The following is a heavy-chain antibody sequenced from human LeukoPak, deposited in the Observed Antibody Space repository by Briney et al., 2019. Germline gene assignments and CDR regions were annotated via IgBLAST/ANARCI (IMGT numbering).Heavy chain of an antibody. V-gene: IGHV1-18*01. J-gene: IGHJ5*02. CDR3: ARDEALSPSSPNWFDP. Sequence: ASVKVSCKASGYTFTRYGINWVRQAPGQGLELMGWISAYRGDTNYAQKVQGRVTMTTDTSTSTACMELRSLRSDDTAVYYCARDEALSPSSPNWFDPWGQGTLVTVSS. D-gene: IGHD2-2*01. CDR2: ISAYRGDT. CDR1: GYTFTRYG.